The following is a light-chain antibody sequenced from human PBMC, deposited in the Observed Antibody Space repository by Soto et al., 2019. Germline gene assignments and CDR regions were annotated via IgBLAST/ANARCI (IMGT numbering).Light chain of an antibody. J-gene: IGKJ4*01. CDR1: QSISSSY. V-gene: IGKV3-20*01. Sequence: ENVLTQSPGTLSLSPGERATLSCRASQSISSSYLAWYQQKPGHPPRLRIYGASNRATGIPDRFSGSGSGTEFTLTLSRLEPEDFAVYYCQQYSGSPPLIFGGGTKVEIK. CDR3: QQYSGSPPLI. CDR2: GAS.